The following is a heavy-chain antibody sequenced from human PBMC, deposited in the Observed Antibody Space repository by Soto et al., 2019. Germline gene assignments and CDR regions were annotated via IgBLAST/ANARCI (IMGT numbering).Heavy chain of an antibody. D-gene: IGHD3-3*01. V-gene: IGHV1-8*01. Sequence: GASVKVSCKASGYTFTSYDINWVRQATGQGLEWMGWMNPNSGNTGYAQKFQGRVTMTRNTSISTAYMELSSLRSEDTAVYYCARRGYDFWSGYYIPRSADYYYYYYMDVWGKGTTVTVSS. CDR1: GYTFTSYD. J-gene: IGHJ6*03. CDR2: MNPNSGNT. CDR3: ARRGYDFWSGYYIPRSADYYYYYYMDV.